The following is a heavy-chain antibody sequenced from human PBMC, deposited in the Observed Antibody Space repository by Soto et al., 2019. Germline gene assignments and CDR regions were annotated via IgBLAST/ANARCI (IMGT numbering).Heavy chain of an antibody. V-gene: IGHV3-15*01. D-gene: IGHD5-18*01. CDR2: IKSKTDGGTT. CDR3: TTIGVSYGRS. J-gene: IGHJ4*02. Sequence: EVQLVDSGGGLVKPGGSLGLSCAASGFTLSNVWMSWVRQAPGEGLEWVGRIKSKTDGGTTDYAAPVRGRFTISRDDSKNTLYLQMNSLKTEDTAVYHCTTIGVSYGRSWGQGTLVTVSS. CDR1: GFTLSNVW.